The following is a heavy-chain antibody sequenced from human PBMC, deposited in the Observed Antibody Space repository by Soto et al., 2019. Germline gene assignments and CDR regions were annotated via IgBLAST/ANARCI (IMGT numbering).Heavy chain of an antibody. CDR1: GGTFSSYA. V-gene: IGHV1-69*13. Sequence: GASVKVSCKASGGTFSSYAISWVRQAPGQGLEWMGGIIPIFGTANYAQKFQGRVTITADESTSTAYMELSSLRSEDTAVYYCARVLGRYGATSDYWGQGTLVTVSS. J-gene: IGHJ4*02. CDR2: IIPIFGTA. D-gene: IGHD1-26*01. CDR3: ARVLGRYGATSDY.